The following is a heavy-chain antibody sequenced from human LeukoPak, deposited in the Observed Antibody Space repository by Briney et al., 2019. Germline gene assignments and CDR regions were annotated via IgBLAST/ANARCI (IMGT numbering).Heavy chain of an antibody. V-gene: IGHV3-73*01. CDR3: TRQRIAAAGTDYYYYMDV. CDR2: IRSKANSYAT. CDR1: GFTFSGSA. J-gene: IGHJ6*03. D-gene: IGHD6-13*01. Sequence: GGSPRLSCAASGFTFSGSAMHWVRQASGKGLEWVGRIRSKANSYATAYAASVKGRFTISRDDSKNTAYLQMNSLKTEDTAVYYCTRQRIAAAGTDYYYYMDVWGKGTTVTVSS.